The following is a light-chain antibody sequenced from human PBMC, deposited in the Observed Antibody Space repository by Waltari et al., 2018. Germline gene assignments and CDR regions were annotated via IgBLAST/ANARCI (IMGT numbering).Light chain of an antibody. CDR2: KDS. CDR3: YAATDNNRV. J-gene: IGLJ3*02. CDR1: VLGRKY. V-gene: IGLV3-27*01. Sequence: SYELTQPSSVSVSPGQTARITCSGDVLGRKYARWFQQKPGQAPVLVIYKDSERPSGIPERFSGSSSGTTVTLTINGAQVGDEADYYCYAATDNNRVFGGGTKLIVL.